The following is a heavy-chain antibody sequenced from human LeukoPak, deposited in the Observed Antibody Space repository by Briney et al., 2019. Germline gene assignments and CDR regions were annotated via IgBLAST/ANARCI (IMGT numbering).Heavy chain of an antibody. J-gene: IGHJ4*02. CDR2: IYYSGST. V-gene: IGHV4-39*01. CDR3: ARASYVWGSYRQHYYFDY. CDR1: GGSISSRSYS. D-gene: IGHD3-16*02. Sequence: SETLSLTCTVSGGSISSRSYSWGWIRQPPGKGLEWIGTIYYSGSTYYNLSLKSRVTISEDTSKNQFSLKLSSVTAADTAVYYCARASYVWGSYRQHYYFDYWGQGTLVTISS.